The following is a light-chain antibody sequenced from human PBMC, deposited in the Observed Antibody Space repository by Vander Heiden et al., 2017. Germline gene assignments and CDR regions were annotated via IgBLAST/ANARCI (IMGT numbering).Light chain of an antibody. CDR2: KDT. CDR3: QSAASSGTYARI. J-gene: IGLJ2*01. CDR1: ALPRQY. Sequence: SYELTQPPSLSVSPGQTARIPCSGDALPRQYAYWYQQKPGQAPLLIMYKDTERPSGIPERFSGSTSGTIVTLTISGVQAEDEADYYCQSAASSGTYARIFGGGTRLTVL. V-gene: IGLV3-25*03.